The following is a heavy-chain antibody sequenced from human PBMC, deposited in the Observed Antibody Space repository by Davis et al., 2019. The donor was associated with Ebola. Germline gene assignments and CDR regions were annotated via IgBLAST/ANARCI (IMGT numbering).Heavy chain of an antibody. CDR2: ISSSSTTT. V-gene: IGHV3-48*02. CDR1: GFTFSTYT. CDR3: ARHVDTAMIFAY. D-gene: IGHD5-18*01. Sequence: GESLKISCAASGFTFSTYTMNWVRQAPGRGLEWLSFISSSSTTTYYADSVKGRFTISRDNAKNSLYLQMNSLRDEDTAVYYCARHVDTAMIFAYWGQGILVTVSS. J-gene: IGHJ4*02.